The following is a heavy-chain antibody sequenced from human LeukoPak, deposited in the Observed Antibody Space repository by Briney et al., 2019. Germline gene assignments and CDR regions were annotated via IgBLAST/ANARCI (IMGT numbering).Heavy chain of an antibody. J-gene: IGHJ4*02. CDR3: TKLSAVVMVVATVDY. Sequence: GGSLRLSCAASGFTFSSYAMSWVRQAPGKGLEWVSGISGSGGSTYYADSVKGRFTISRDNSKNTLYLQMNSLRAEDTAVYYCTKLSAVVMVVATVDYWGQGTLVTVSS. CDR1: GFTFSSYA. V-gene: IGHV3-23*01. D-gene: IGHD2-15*01. CDR2: ISGSGGST.